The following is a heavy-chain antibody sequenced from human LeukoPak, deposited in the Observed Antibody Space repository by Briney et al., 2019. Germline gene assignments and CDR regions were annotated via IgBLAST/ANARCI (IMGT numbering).Heavy chain of an antibody. D-gene: IGHD6-13*01. CDR3: ARVYYSNSYDYWYFDL. CDR1: GGSISRGSYY. J-gene: IGHJ2*01. Sequence: SETLSLTCTVSGGSISRGSYYWSWIRQPAGKGLEWIGRIYSSGSTNYNPSLKSRVTISVDTSKNQFSLKLMSVTAADTAVYYCARVYYSNSYDYWYFDLWGRGTLVTVSS. CDR2: IYSSGST. V-gene: IGHV4-61*02.